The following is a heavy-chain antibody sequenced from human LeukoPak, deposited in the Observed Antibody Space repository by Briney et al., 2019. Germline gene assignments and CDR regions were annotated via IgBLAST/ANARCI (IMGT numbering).Heavy chain of an antibody. CDR3: ARDTTTIFGVVMPFYDAFDI. CDR1: GYTFTGYY. CDR2: MNPNSGNT. D-gene: IGHD3-3*01. Sequence: GASVKVSCKASGYTFTGYYMHWVRQAPGQGLEWMGWMNPNSGNTGYAQKFQGRVTMTRNTSISTAYMELSSLRSEDTAVYYCARDTTTIFGVVMPFYDAFDIWGQGTMVTVSS. J-gene: IGHJ3*02. V-gene: IGHV1-8*02.